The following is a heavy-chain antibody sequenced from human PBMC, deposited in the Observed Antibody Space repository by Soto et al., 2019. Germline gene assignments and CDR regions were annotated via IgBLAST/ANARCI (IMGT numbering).Heavy chain of an antibody. V-gene: IGHV3-53*01. CDR3: ARSVDPYYGMDV. CDR1: GFTVSSNY. CDR2: IYSGGST. J-gene: IGHJ6*02. Sequence: GGPLRLSXAASGFTVSSNYMSWVRQAPGKGLEWVSVIYSGGSTYYADSVKGRFTISRDNSKNTLYLQMNSLRAEDTAVYYCARSVDPYYGMDVWGQGTTVTVSS.